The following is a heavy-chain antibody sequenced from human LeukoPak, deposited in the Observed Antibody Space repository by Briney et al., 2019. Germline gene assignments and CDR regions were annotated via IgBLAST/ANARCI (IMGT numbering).Heavy chain of an antibody. CDR1: GFTFSSYW. CDR3: TRDHGLDV. CDR2: INSDGSAT. J-gene: IGHJ6*02. V-gene: IGHV3-74*01. Sequence: GGSLRLSCAASGFTFSSYWMSWVRQAPGKGLMWVSQINSDGSATSCADPVKGRCTISRDNAKDMLYLEMNSLRVEDTAVYFCTRDHGLDVWGQGTTVTVSS.